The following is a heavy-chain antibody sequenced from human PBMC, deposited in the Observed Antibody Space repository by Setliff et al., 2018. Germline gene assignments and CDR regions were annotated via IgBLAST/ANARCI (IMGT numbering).Heavy chain of an antibody. Sequence: ASVKVSCKASGYSFTSYGISWVRQAPGQGLEWMGWISAYNDNKNYAQKFQGRVTMTTDTSTNTVFMELRSLRSDDSAMFYCARVVYYASGSSLSYGMDVWGQGTAVTVSS. CDR1: GYSFTSYG. CDR2: ISAYNDNK. V-gene: IGHV1-18*01. D-gene: IGHD3-10*01. CDR3: ARVVYYASGSSLSYGMDV. J-gene: IGHJ6*02.